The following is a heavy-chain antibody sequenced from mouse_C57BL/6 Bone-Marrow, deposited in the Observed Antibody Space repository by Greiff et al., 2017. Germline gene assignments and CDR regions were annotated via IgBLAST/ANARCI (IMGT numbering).Heavy chain of an antibody. V-gene: IGHV7-3*01. CDR2: IRNKANGYTT. CDR3: ARYYYSGFFDY. D-gene: IGHD2-12*01. CDR1: GFTFTDYY. J-gene: IGHJ2*01. Sequence: EVKVVESGGGLVQPGGSLSLSCAASGFTFTDYYMSWVRQPPGKALEWLGFIRNKANGYTTEYSASVKGRFTISRDNSQSILYRQMNALRAEDSATYYCARYYYSGFFDYWGQGTTLTVSS.